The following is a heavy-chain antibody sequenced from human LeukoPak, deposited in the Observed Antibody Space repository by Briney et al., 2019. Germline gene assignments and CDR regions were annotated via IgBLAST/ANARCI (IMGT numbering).Heavy chain of an antibody. CDR2: IRSYSSYI. CDR3: ARVARYGSGSYYLDY. D-gene: IGHD3-10*01. V-gene: IGHV3-21*01. Sequence: GGSLRLSCEASGFTLDNYNFNWVRQAPGKGLEWVASIRSYSSYIHYADSVKGRFTISRDDAKKLLYLQMNSLRAEDTAVYFCARVARYGSGSYYLDYWGQGTLVTVSS. J-gene: IGHJ4*02. CDR1: GFTLDNYN.